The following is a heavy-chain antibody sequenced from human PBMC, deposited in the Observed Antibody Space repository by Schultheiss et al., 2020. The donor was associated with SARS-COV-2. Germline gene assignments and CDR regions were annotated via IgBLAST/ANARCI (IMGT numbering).Heavy chain of an antibody. Sequence: SETLSLTCTVSGYSISSGYYWGWIRQPPGKGLEWIGEINHSGSTNYNPSLKSRVTISVDTSKNQFSLKLSSVTAADTAVYYCARGGTYYYGSGRPQPFDYWGQGTLVTVSS. D-gene: IGHD3-10*01. CDR1: GYSISSGYY. CDR3: ARGGTYYYGSGRPQPFDY. CDR2: INHSGST. J-gene: IGHJ4*02. V-gene: IGHV4-38-2*02.